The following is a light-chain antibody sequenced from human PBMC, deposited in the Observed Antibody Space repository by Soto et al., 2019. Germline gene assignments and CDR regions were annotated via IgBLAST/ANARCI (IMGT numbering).Light chain of an antibody. CDR2: DAS. Sequence: LQMSLSTSYLSESVGDRVTITCQASQNIDTELSWYQQKPGKAPKLLIHDASNLEGGVPSRFSGGGSGTDFTFTISSLQPEDIATYYCQQYNWRFSFGQGTRLEIK. J-gene: IGKJ5*01. CDR1: QNIDTE. V-gene: IGKV1-33*01. CDR3: QQYNWRFS.